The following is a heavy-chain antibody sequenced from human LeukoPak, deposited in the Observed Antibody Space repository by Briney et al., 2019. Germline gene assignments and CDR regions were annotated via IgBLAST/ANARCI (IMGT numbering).Heavy chain of an antibody. J-gene: IGHJ4*02. D-gene: IGHD6-13*01. CDR1: GFTFSSYE. CDR2: ISSSGSTI. V-gene: IGHV3-48*03. CDR3: ARAPEWVRSSWPYYFDY. Sequence: GGSLRLSCAASGFTFSSYEMNWARQAPGKGLEWVSYISSSGSTIYYADSVKGRFTISRDNAKNSLYLQMNSLRAEDTAVYYCARAPEWVRSSWPYYFDYWGQGTLVTVSS.